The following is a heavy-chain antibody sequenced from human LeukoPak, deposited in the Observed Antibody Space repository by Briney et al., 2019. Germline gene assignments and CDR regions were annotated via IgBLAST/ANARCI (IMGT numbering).Heavy chain of an antibody. CDR3: AKERDGDYVRYTHY. V-gene: IGHV3-23*01. CDR2: ISASGGGT. D-gene: IGHD4-17*01. CDR1: GFTFSSYA. Sequence: GGSLRLSCAASGFTFSSYAMSWVRQAPGKGLEWVSSISASGGGTYYADSVKGRFTISRDNSKNTLYLQLSSLRADDTAVYHCAKERDGDYVRYTHYWGQGTLVTVSS. J-gene: IGHJ4*02.